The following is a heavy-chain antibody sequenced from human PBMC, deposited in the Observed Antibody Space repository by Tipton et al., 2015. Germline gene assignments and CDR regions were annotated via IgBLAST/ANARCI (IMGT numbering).Heavy chain of an antibody. CDR2: LYFSGST. J-gene: IGHJ4*02. CDR3: ASPSLPHDRGDFYFQS. CDR1: GGSIDSYY. D-gene: IGHD2-21*02. V-gene: IGHV4-59*05. Sequence: TLSLTCTVSGGSIDSYYWSWIRQPPGKRLEWIGSLYFSGSTYYNPSLKSRVTISIDRFKNQFSLKLSSVTAADTAVYYCASPSLPHDRGDFYFQSWGQGSLVTVSS.